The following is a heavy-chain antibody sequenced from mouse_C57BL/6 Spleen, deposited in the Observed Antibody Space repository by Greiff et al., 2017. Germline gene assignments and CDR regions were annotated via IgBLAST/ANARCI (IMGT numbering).Heavy chain of an antibody. CDR1: GFTFSSYA. CDR3: ARDGSNGAMDY. D-gene: IGHD2-5*01. Sequence: EVKVVESGGGLVKPGGSLKLSCAASGFTFSSYAMSWVRQTPEKRLEWVATISDGGSYTYYPDNVKGRFTISRDNAKNNLYLQMSHLKSEDTAMYYCARDGSNGAMDYWGQGTSVTVSS. V-gene: IGHV5-4*01. CDR2: ISDGGSYT. J-gene: IGHJ4*01.